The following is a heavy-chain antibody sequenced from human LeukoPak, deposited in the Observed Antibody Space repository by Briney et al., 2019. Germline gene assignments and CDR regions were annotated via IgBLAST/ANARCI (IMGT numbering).Heavy chain of an antibody. Sequence: GGSLRLSCAASGFTFSSYDMHWVRQATGKGLEWVSVIYSGGSTYYADSVKGRFTISRDNSKNTLYLQMNSLRAEDTAVYYCARGELVLFYGMDVWGQGTTVTVSS. J-gene: IGHJ6*02. V-gene: IGHV3-66*01. D-gene: IGHD6-13*01. CDR1: GFTFSSYD. CDR2: IYSGGST. CDR3: ARGELVLFYGMDV.